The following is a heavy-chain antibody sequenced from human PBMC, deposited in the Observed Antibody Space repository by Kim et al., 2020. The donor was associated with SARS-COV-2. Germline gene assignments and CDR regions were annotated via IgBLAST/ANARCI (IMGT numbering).Heavy chain of an antibody. Sequence: SVKGRVTISRDNAKNSLFLHLNSLIAEDTAVYYCARAEHQLAGGYYGMDVWGQGTTVTVSS. J-gene: IGHJ6*02. D-gene: IGHD6-13*01. CDR3: ARAEHQLAGGYYGMDV. V-gene: IGHV3-11*06.